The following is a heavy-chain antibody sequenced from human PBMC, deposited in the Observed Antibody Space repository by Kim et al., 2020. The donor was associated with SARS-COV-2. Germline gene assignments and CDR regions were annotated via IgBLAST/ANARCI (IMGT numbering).Heavy chain of an antibody. CDR1: GGSISSSSYY. D-gene: IGHD6-13*01. CDR2: IYYSGST. CDR3: AREGKIAAAGVDY. Sequence: SETLSLTCTVSGGSISSSSYYWGWIRQPPGKGLEWIGSIYYSGSTYYNPSLKSRVTISVDTSKNQFSLKLSSVTAADTAVYYCAREGKIAAAGVDYWGQGTLVTVSS. V-gene: IGHV4-39*07. J-gene: IGHJ4*02.